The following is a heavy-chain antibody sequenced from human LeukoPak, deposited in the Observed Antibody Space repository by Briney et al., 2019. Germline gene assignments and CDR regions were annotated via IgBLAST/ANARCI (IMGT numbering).Heavy chain of an antibody. D-gene: IGHD3-22*01. CDR1: GGSFSGYY. CDR3: ARGQNYYDSSGYFGGRPYYYYYGMDV. Sequence: SETLSLTCAVYGGSFSGYYWSWIRQPPGKGLEWIGEINHSGSTNYNPSLKSRVTISVDTSKNQFSLKLSSVTAADTAVYYCARGQNYYDSSGYFGGRPYYYYYGMDVWGQGTTVTVSS. J-gene: IGHJ6*02. CDR2: INHSGST. V-gene: IGHV4-34*01.